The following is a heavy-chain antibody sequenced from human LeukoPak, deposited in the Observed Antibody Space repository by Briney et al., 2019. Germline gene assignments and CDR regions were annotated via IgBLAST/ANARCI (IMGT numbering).Heavy chain of an antibody. V-gene: IGHV3-11*01. CDR1: GVTFSDYY. Sequence: GGSLRLSCAASGVTFSDYYMSWFRQAPGKGLEWISYSSSAGTTIHYADSVKGRFTISRDNAKSSLFLQMNSLRAEDTAVYYCAGAGGANYYYYGMDVWGQGTTVTVSS. J-gene: IGHJ6*02. D-gene: IGHD3-10*01. CDR2: SSSAGTTI. CDR3: AGAGGANYYYYGMDV.